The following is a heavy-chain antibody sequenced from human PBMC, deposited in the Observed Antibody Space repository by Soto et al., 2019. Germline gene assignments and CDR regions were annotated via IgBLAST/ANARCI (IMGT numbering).Heavy chain of an antibody. Sequence: GASGKVSCKASGYTFTSYAMHWVRQAPGQRLEWMGWINAGNGNTKYSQKFQGRVTITRDTSASTAYMELSSLRSEDTAVYYCAGRDHWTDVNLDYWYKGTLVTVSS. J-gene: IGHJ4*02. D-gene: IGHD1-1*01. CDR2: INAGNGNT. V-gene: IGHV1-3*01. CDR1: GYTFTSYA. CDR3: AGRDHWTDVNLDY.